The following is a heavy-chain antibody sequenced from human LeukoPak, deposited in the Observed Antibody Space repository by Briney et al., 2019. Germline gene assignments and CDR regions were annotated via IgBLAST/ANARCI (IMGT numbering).Heavy chain of an antibody. CDR1: GGTFSSYA. D-gene: IGHD5-24*01. V-gene: IGHV1-69*13. CDR2: IIPIFGTA. J-gene: IGHJ4*02. Sequence: ASEKVSRKASGGTFSSYAISWVRQAPGQGLEWMGGIIPIFGTANYAQKFQGRVTITADESTSTAYMELSSLRSEDTAVYYCARDPRDGYNYFDYWGQGTLVTVSS. CDR3: ARDPRDGYNYFDY.